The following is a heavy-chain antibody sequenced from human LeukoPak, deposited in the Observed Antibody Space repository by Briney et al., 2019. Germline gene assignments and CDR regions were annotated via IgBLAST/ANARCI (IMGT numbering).Heavy chain of an antibody. Sequence: PGGSLRLSCAASGFTFSSYAMSWVRQAPGKGLEWVSTISGSGGSTYDADSVKGRFTISRDSSKNTLFLQMNSLRAEDTAVYYCAKRANKYYFDYWGQGTLVTVSS. CDR3: AKRANKYYFDY. J-gene: IGHJ4*02. V-gene: IGHV3-23*01. CDR2: ISGSGGST. D-gene: IGHD2/OR15-2a*01. CDR1: GFTFSSYA.